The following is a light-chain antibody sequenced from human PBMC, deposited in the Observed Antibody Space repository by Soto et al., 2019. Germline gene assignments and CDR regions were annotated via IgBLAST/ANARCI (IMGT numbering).Light chain of an antibody. CDR3: QQRFNWPAT. CDR2: DAS. Sequence: EIVLTQSPATLSLSPGERAALSCRASQNVGNFLAWYQQKPGQAPRLLIYDASNRPPGIPARFSGSGSGTDFPLAISSLESEDFAVYFCQQRFNWPATFGQGTKVEIK. J-gene: IGKJ1*01. CDR1: QNVGNF. V-gene: IGKV3-11*01.